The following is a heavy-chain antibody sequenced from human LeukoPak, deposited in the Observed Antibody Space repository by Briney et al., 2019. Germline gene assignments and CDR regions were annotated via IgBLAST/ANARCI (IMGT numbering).Heavy chain of an antibody. CDR2: INADNGNT. CDR3: ARDWSAVITDH. D-gene: IGHD3-16*02. J-gene: IGHJ4*02. Sequence: ASVKVSCKASGYTFTTYGISWLRHAPGQGLEWMGRINADNGNTHFAQKFQGRVTLTTDRSTSTAYMELRSLTSDDTAVYYCARDWSAVITDHWGQGSLIIVSS. CDR1: GYTFTTYG. V-gene: IGHV1-18*01.